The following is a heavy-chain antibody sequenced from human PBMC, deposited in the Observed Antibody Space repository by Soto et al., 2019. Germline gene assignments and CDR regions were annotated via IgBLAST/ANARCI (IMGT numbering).Heavy chain of an antibody. CDR1: GAIFSSHT. J-gene: IGHJ4*02. CDR3: ASLMGNSTGWVDY. D-gene: IGHD6-19*01. V-gene: IGHV1-69*02. CDR2: IIPVIAII. Sequence: QVQLVQSGAEVKKPGSSVKVSCKASGAIFSSHTLSWVRQAPGQGLEWMGRIIPVIAIINYAQKFQDRATITADKSTNTAYMDLSNLRREDTAVYFCASLMGNSTGWVDYWGQGTLVTVSS.